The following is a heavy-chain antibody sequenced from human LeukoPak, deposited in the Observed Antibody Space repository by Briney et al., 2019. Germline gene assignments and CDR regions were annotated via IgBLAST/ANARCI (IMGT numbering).Heavy chain of an antibody. Sequence: SETLSLTCAVYGGSFSGYYWSCIRQPPGKGLEWIGEINHSGSTNYNPSLKSRVTISVDTSKNQFSLKLSSVTAADTAVYYCARGPHSSSWDWFDPWGQGTLVTVSS. CDR1: GGSFSGYY. CDR3: ARGPHSSSWDWFDP. D-gene: IGHD6-13*01. CDR2: INHSGST. V-gene: IGHV4-34*01. J-gene: IGHJ5*02.